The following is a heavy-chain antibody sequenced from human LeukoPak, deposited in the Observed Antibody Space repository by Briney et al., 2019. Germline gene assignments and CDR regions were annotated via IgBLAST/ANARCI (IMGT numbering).Heavy chain of an antibody. Sequence: WASVKVSCKASGYTFTSYGISWVRQAPGQGLEWMGWINPNNGATSYAQKFQGRVTMTRDTSISTAYMELSRLRSDDTAVYYCARGPNTGAFDIWGQGTMVTVSS. J-gene: IGHJ3*02. D-gene: IGHD5-18*01. CDR1: GYTFTSYG. CDR3: ARGPNTGAFDI. CDR2: INPNNGAT. V-gene: IGHV1-2*02.